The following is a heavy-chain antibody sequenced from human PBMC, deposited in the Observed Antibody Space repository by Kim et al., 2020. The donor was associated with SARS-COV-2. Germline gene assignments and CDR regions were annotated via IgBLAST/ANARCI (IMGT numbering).Heavy chain of an antibody. D-gene: IGHD2-15*01. J-gene: IGHJ5*02. CDR1: GFTFGSFV. CDR2: VGGSGRNT. V-gene: IGHV3-23*01. CDR3: AKSVGGAAAFDH. Sequence: GGSLRLSCATSGFTFGSFVMNWVRQAPGKGLEWVSGVGGSGRNTFYADSVKGRFTISRDNSKNTLFLEMSSLRAEDTAVYYCAKSVGGAAAFDHWGQGTL.